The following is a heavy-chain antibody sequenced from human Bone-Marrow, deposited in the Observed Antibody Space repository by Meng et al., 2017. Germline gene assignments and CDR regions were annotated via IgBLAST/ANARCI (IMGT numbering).Heavy chain of an antibody. J-gene: IGHJ4*02. D-gene: IGHD6-6*01. Sequence: QVQLQQWGAGLLKPSETLSLTCAVYGGSFSGYYWSLIRQPPGKGLEWIGEINHSGSTNYNPSLKSRVTISVDTSKNQFSLKLSSVTAADTAVYYCVRGLRAARPLLFGYWGQGTLVTVSS. CDR1: GGSFSGYY. V-gene: IGHV4-34*01. CDR3: VRGLRAARPLLFGY. CDR2: INHSGST.